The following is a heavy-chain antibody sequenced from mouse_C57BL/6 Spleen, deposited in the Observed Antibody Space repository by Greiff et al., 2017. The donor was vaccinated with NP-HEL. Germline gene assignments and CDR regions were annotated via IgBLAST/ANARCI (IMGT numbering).Heavy chain of an antibody. CDR1: GYTFTSYG. CDR3: ATYHGSSDGYFGG. CDR2: IYPRSGNT. D-gene: IGHD1-1*01. J-gene: IGHJ1*03. Sequence: QVQLKQSGAELARPGASVKLSCKASGYTFTSYGISWVKQRTGKGLEWIGEIYPRSGNTYYNEKFKGKATLTADKSSSTAYMKLRSLTSEDSAVFFCATYHGSSDGYFGGWGTGATVTVAS. V-gene: IGHV1-81*01.